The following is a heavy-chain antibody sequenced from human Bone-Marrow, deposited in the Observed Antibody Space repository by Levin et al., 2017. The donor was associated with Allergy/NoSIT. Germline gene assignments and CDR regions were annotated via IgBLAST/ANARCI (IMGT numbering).Heavy chain of an antibody. CDR1: GGSISSSTYY. J-gene: IGHJ4*02. D-gene: IGHD2-15*01. Sequence: PSQTLSLTCTVSGGSISSSTYYWGWIRQPPGKRLEWIGNIYYTGRTYYNPSLKSRATLSVDTSKNQFSLRLNSVTATDTAVYYCAKLLITGAAEMKGRPDYWGRGTLVTVSS. CDR2: IYYTGRT. CDR3: AKLLITGAAEMKGRPDY. V-gene: IGHV4-39*01.